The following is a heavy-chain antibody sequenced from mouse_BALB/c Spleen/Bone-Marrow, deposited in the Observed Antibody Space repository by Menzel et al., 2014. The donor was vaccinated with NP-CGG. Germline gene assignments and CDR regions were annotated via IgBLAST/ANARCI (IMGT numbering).Heavy chain of an antibody. V-gene: IGHV5-6*01. CDR3: ARHDYDEENFDY. CDR2: ISSGGSYT. CDR1: GFTFSSYG. D-gene: IGHD2-4*01. J-gene: IGHJ2*01. Sequence: EVQRVESGGDLVKPGGSLKLSCAASGFTFSSYGMPWVRQTPDKRLEWVATISSGGSYTYYPDSVKGRFTISRDNAKNTLYLQMSSLKSEDTAIYYCARHDYDEENFDYWGQGTTLTVSS.